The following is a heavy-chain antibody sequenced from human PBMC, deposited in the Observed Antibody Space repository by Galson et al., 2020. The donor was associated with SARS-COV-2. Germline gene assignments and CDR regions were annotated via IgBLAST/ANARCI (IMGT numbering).Heavy chain of an antibody. CDR3: AKVSEPALLWFGELLGYFDL. Sequence: GGSLRLSCAASGFTFSSYAMSWVRQAPGKGLEWVSVISGSGGSTYYADSVKGRFTISRDNSKNTLYLQMNSLRAEDTAVYYCAKVSEPALLWFGELLGYFDLWGRGTLVTVSS. V-gene: IGHV3-23*01. CDR1: GFTFSSYA. J-gene: IGHJ2*01. D-gene: IGHD3-10*01. CDR2: ISGSGGST.